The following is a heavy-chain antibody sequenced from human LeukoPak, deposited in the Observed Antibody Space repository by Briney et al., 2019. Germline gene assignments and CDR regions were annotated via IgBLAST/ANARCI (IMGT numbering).Heavy chain of an antibody. J-gene: IGHJ5*02. CDR2: IDQDGSDK. V-gene: IGHV3-7*01. CDR3: ARESTEDRPGS. D-gene: IGHD5/OR15-5a*01. Sequence: PGGSLRLSCAASGFTLSDFWMSWVCQAPGKGLEWVANIDQDGSDKNYVGSVKSRFTISRDDAKNSLFLQMNSLRAEDTAVYYCARESTEDRPGSWGQGTLVTVSS. CDR1: GFTLSDFW.